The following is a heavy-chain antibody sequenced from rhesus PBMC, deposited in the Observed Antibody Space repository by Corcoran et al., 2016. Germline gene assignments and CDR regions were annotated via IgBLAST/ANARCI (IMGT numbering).Heavy chain of an antibody. V-gene: IGHV1-180*01. J-gene: IGHJ4*01. CDR2: ISPYYGNK. CDR1: GYTFTSYY. CDR3: TRGRSYFDY. Sequence: QVQLVQSGGAIKQPGASVKLSCKAAGYTFTSYYMHWVRQAPGQGLEWIGLISPYYGNKGYAQNFQGRVTITTDTSTRTGYMELSSLKSEDTAVYYCTRGRSYFDYWGQGVLVTVSS.